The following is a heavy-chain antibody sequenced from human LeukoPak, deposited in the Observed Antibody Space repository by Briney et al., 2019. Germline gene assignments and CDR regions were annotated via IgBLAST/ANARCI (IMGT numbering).Heavy chain of an antibody. D-gene: IGHD3-3*01. CDR2: ISGSGGST. CDR3: AKDLDGPDVFDI. V-gene: IGHV3-23*01. J-gene: IGHJ3*02. CDR1: GFTFSGYA. Sequence: GGSLRLSCAASGFTFSGYALSWVRQAPGKGLEWVSGISGSGGSTYYADSVKGRFTISRDNSKNTLNLQMNSLRAEDTAVYFCAKDLDGPDVFDIWGQGTMVIASS.